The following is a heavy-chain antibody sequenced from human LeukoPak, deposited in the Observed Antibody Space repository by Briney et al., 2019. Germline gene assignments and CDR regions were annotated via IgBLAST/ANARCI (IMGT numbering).Heavy chain of an antibody. D-gene: IGHD3-22*01. V-gene: IGHV5-51*01. CDR1: GYSFTSYW. CDR2: IYPGDSDT. Sequence: GESLKISCKGSGYSFTSYWIGWVRQMPGKGLEWMGIIYPGDSDTRYSPSFQGQVTISADKSINIAYLQWSSLKASDTAMYYCARLTSNYDSSGYPLRALDYWGQGTLVTVSS. J-gene: IGHJ4*02. CDR3: ARLTSNYDSSGYPLRALDY.